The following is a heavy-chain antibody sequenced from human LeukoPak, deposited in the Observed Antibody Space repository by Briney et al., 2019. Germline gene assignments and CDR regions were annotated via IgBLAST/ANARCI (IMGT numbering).Heavy chain of an antibody. CDR2: IHPNNGDT. D-gene: IGHD3-10*01. CDR1: GYTVSGTGWY. J-gene: IGHJ4*02. CDR3: ARDGPAQMVDLDY. Sequence: DSVKVSCKASGYTVSGTGWYLYWLRQAPGQGLECMGWIHPNNGDTAYAQKFEGRVAMTRDTSISIAYMELRRLRPDDTAVYFCARDGPAQMVDLDYWGQGTLVTVSS. V-gene: IGHV1-2*02.